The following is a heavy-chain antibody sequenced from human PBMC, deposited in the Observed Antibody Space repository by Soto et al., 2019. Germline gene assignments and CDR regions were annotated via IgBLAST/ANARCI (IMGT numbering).Heavy chain of an antibody. CDR2: IDHSGNT. D-gene: IGHD1-26*01. J-gene: IGHJ4*02. Sequence: QVQLQQWGAGLLKPSETLSLTCGVNADSFSNYYWIWIRQPPGKGLEWMGEIDHSGNTNYSPSPRSRVTMSVDRSKNHFSLRLTFVTAADTAVYYCVGGRGRLVGFDYWGQGTLVTVS. CDR3: VGGRGRLVGFDY. CDR1: ADSFSNYY. V-gene: IGHV4-34*01.